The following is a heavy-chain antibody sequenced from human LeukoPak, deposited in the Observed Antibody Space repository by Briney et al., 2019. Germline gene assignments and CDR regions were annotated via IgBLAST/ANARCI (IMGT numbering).Heavy chain of an antibody. D-gene: IGHD6-13*01. CDR2: ISYDGSNK. Sequence: GGSLRLSCAASGFTFSSYAMHWARQAPGKGLEWVAVISYDGSNKYYADSVKGRFTISRDNSKNTLYLQMNSLRAEDTAVYYCARDVSPYSSSKNWFDPWGQGTLVTVSS. CDR3: ARDVSPYSSSKNWFDP. J-gene: IGHJ5*02. V-gene: IGHV3-30*01. CDR1: GFTFSSYA.